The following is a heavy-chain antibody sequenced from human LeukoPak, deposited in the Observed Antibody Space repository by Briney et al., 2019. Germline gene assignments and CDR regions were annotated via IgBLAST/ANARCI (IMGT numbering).Heavy chain of an antibody. CDR2: INHSGST. D-gene: IGHD3-10*01. J-gene: IGHJ6*04. CDR1: GGSFSGYY. CDR3: ARDTSMVRGVIIKPPGGMDV. Sequence: PSETLSLTCAVYGGSFSGYYWSWIRHPPGKGLEWIGEINHSGSTNYNPSLKSRVPISVDTSKNQFSLKLSSVTAADTAVYYCARDTSMVRGVIIKPPGGMDVWGKGTTVTVSS. V-gene: IGHV4-34*01.